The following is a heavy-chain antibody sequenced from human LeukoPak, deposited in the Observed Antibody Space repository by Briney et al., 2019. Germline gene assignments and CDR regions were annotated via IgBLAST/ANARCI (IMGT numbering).Heavy chain of an antibody. CDR3: ARMGYSSAFYLWFDP. J-gene: IGHJ5*02. V-gene: IGHV4-59*01. D-gene: IGHD2-15*01. Sequence: SETLSLTCTVSGGSISTYYWSWNRQPPGKGLEWIGYINYSGRTNHNPSLRSRVTISVDTSKNKLSLKLTSVTAADTAVYYCARMGYSSAFYLWFDPWGQGTLVTISS. CDR2: INYSGRT. CDR1: GGSISTYY.